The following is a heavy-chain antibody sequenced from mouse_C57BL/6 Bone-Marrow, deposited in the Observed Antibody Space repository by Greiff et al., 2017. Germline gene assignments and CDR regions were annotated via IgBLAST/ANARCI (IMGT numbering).Heavy chain of an antibody. J-gene: IGHJ3*01. CDR3: ARATFAY. CDR2: IDPSDSYT. D-gene: IGHD6-1*01. Sequence: QVQLKQPGAELVRPGTSVKLSCKASGYTFTSYWMHWVKQRPGQGLEWIGVIDPSDSYTNYNQKFKGKATLTVDTSSSTAYMQLRSLTSEDSAVYYCARATFAYWGQGTLVTVSA. CDR1: GYTFTSYW. V-gene: IGHV1-59*01.